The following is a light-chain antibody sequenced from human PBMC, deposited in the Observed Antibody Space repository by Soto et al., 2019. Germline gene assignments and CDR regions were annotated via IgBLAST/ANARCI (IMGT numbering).Light chain of an antibody. CDR1: QNINNY. V-gene: IGKV1-39*01. J-gene: IGKJ2*01. Sequence: DIQMTQSPTSLSASVGDRVTITCRASQNINNYLNWYQQKPGQAPKLLIYTASSLQSGVPSRFSGSASGTDFTVTISSLQPEDSATYYCQQSYSTPYTFGQGTKVEIK. CDR2: TAS. CDR3: QQSYSTPYT.